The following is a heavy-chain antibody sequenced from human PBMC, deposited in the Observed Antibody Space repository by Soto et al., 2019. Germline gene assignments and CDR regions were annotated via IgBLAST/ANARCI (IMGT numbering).Heavy chain of an antibody. J-gene: IGHJ3*02. CDR1: GFTFSSYS. CDR3: ARGYHYYDSSGYDKWDAFDI. V-gene: IGHV3-21*01. CDR2: LSSSSSYI. D-gene: IGHD3-22*01. Sequence: EVQLVESGGGLVKPGGSLRLSCAASGFTFSSYSMNWVRQAPGKGLEWVSSLSSSSSYIDYADSVKGRFTISRDNAKNSLYLQMHSLRAEDTAVYYCARGYHYYDSSGYDKWDAFDIWGQGTMVTVSS.